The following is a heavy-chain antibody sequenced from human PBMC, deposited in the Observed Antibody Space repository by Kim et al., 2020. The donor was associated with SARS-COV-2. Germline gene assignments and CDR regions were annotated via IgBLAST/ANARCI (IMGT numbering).Heavy chain of an antibody. J-gene: IGHJ4*02. CDR2: IIPILGIA. CDR1: GGTFSSYA. V-gene: IGHV1-69*04. CDR3: APFYSSSWSNPLGFDY. Sequence: SVKVSCKASGGTFSSYAISWVRQAPGQGREWMGRIIPILGIANYAQKFQGRVTITADKSTSTAYMELSSLRSEDTAVYYCAPFYSSSWSNPLGFDYWDQ. D-gene: IGHD6-13*01.